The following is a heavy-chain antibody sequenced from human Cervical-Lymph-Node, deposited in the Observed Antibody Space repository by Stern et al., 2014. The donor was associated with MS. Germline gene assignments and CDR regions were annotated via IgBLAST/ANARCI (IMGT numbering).Heavy chain of an antibody. CDR3: AAEPMYYSDSVGAFDI. CDR1: GFTFTSSA. V-gene: IGHV1-58*01. J-gene: IGHJ3*02. CDR2: IGVGSGNT. D-gene: IGHD3-22*01. Sequence: QLLESGPEVKKPGTSVKVSCKASGFTFTSSAVQWVRQARGQRLEWIGLIGVGSGNTNYAQKFQERVTITRDMSTSTAYMELSSLRSEDTAVYYCAAEPMYYSDSVGAFDIWGQGTMVTVSS.